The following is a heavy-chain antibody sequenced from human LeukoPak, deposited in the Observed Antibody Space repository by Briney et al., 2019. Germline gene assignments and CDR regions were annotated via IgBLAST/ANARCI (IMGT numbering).Heavy chain of an antibody. CDR2: TRNKANSYTT. CDR3: AREGKRITMVRGVITPRGYYYMDV. J-gene: IGHJ6*03. Sequence: GGSLRPSCAASGFTFSDHYMDWVRQAPGKGLEWVGCTRNKANSYTTEYAASVKGRFTISRDDSKNSLYLQMNSLKTEDTAVYYCAREGKRITMVRGVITPRGYYYMDVWGKGTTVTVSS. D-gene: IGHD3-10*01. V-gene: IGHV3-72*01. CDR1: GFTFSDHY.